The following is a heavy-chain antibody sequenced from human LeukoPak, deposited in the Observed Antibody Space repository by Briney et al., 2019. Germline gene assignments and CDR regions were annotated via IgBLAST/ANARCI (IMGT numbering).Heavy chain of an antibody. J-gene: IGHJ4*02. V-gene: IGHV4-39*07. CDR2: IYYSGST. Sequence: SETLSLTCTVSGDSISSNSYSWGWIRQPPGKGLEWIGSIYYSGSTYYNPSLKSRVTISVDTSKNQFSLKLSSVTAADTAVYYCARVRAAAGSTNFDYWGQGTLVTVSS. D-gene: IGHD6-13*01. CDR1: GDSISSNSYS. CDR3: ARVRAAAGSTNFDY.